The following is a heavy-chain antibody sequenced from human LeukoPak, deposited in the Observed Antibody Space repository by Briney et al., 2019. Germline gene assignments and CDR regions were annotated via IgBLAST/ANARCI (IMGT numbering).Heavy chain of an antibody. Sequence: ASVKVSCKFSGYTLTELSMHWVRQAPGKGLEWMGGFDPEGGETIYAQKFQGRVTMTEDTSTDTAYMELSSLRSEDTAVYYCATDRVNYYGSGSRGYWFDPWGQGTLVTVSS. D-gene: IGHD3-10*01. CDR2: FDPEGGET. V-gene: IGHV1-24*01. CDR1: GYTLTELS. J-gene: IGHJ5*02. CDR3: ATDRVNYYGSGSRGYWFDP.